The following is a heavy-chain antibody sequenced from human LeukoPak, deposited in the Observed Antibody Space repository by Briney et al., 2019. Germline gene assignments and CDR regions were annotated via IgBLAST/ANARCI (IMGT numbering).Heavy chain of an antibody. CDR1: GFIFSSYW. J-gene: IGHJ4*02. Sequence: GGSLRLSCAASGFIFSSYWMSWVRQAPGKGLEWVANIKQDGSEKYYVGSVKGRFTISRDNAKNSLYLQMNSLRAEDTAVYYCARDLFRGYSYGPPNYWGQGTLVTVSS. CDR3: ARDLFRGYSYGPPNY. D-gene: IGHD5-18*01. CDR2: IKQDGSEK. V-gene: IGHV3-7*01.